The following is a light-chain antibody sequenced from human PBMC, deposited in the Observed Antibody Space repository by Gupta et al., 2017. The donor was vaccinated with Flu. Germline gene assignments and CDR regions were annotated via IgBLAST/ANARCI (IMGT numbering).Light chain of an antibody. CDR3: MQALQTPLT. J-gene: IGKJ4*01. V-gene: IGKV2-28*01. Sequence: VTPGEPASISCRSSQSLLHSNGYNYLDWYQQKPGQSPQLLIYLGSNRASGVPDRFSGSGSGTDFTLKISRVEAEDVGVYYCMQALQTPLTFGGGTKVEIK. CDR1: QSLLHSNGYNY. CDR2: LGS.